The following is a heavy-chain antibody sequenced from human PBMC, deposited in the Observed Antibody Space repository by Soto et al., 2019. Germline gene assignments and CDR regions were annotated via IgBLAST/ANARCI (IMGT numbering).Heavy chain of an antibody. D-gene: IGHD3-10*01. CDR3: ARVWGGAFDI. Sequence: QVQLQESGPGLVKPSETLSLTCTVSGGSISSYYWSWIRQPPGKGLEWIGYIYYRGSTNYNPSLKRRVTISVDTSKNQCSLKLSSVTAADTAVYYCARVWGGAFDIWGQGTMVTVSS. CDR2: IYYRGST. V-gene: IGHV4-59*01. CDR1: GGSISSYY. J-gene: IGHJ3*02.